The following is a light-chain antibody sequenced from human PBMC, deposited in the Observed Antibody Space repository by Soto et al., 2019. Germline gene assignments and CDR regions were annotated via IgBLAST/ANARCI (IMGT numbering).Light chain of an antibody. CDR3: QSYDSSNVV. CDR2: ADD. J-gene: IGLJ2*01. Sequence: LTQPHSVSESPGKTVTISCTGSSGSIASNYVQWYQQRPGSAPTTVIYADDQRPSGVPDRFSGSIDSSSNSASLTISGLRTEDEADYYCQSYDSSNVVFGGGTKLTVL. V-gene: IGLV6-57*02. CDR1: SGSIASNY.